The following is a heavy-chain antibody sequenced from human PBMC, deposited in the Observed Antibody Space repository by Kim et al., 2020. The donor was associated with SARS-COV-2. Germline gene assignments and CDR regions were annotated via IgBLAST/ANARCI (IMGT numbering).Heavy chain of an antibody. J-gene: IGHJ6*02. Sequence: ASVKVSCKASGYTFTSYDINWVRQATGQGLEWMGWMNPNSGNTGYAQKFQGRVTMTRNTSISTAYMELSSLRSEDTAVYYCAGEYYYDSSGYYFPLGYGMDVWGQGTTVTVSS. CDR1: GYTFTSYD. D-gene: IGHD3-22*01. CDR2: MNPNSGNT. V-gene: IGHV1-8*01. CDR3: AGEYYYDSSGYYFPLGYGMDV.